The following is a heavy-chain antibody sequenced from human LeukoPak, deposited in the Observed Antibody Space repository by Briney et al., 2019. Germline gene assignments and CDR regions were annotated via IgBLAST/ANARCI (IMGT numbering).Heavy chain of an antibody. Sequence: PGGSLRLSCAASGFTFSNAWMSWVRQAPGRGLEWVSGLSGSGYSTYYADSVKGRFTISRDKSKNTLYLQMNSLRAEDTAVYYCTKMTTVTTGDYWGQGTLVTVSS. J-gene: IGHJ4*02. CDR1: GFTFSNAW. CDR3: TKMTTVTTGDY. CDR2: LSGSGYST. V-gene: IGHV3-23*01. D-gene: IGHD4-17*01.